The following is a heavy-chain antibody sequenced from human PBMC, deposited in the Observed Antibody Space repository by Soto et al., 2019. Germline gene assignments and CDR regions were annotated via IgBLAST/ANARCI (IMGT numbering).Heavy chain of an antibody. CDR1: GYTFTSYY. CDR2: INPSGGST. CDR3: ARGVHITMVRGVIIPSYYYGMDV. V-gene: IGHV1-46*01. Sequence: ASVKVSCKASGYTFTSYYMHWVRQAPGQGLEWMGIINPSGGSTSYAQKFQGRVTMTRDTSTSTVYMELSSLRSEDTAVYYCARGVHITMVRGVIIPSYYYGMDVWGQGTTVTVSS. J-gene: IGHJ6*02. D-gene: IGHD3-10*01.